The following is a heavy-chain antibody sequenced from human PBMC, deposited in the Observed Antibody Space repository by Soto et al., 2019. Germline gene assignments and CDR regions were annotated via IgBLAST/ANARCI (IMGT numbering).Heavy chain of an antibody. V-gene: IGHV3-9*01. J-gene: IGHJ4*02. CDR2: ISWNSRRI. D-gene: IGHD3-10*01. CDR1: GFTVAESA. CDR3: TKGYYGSGSSYFDY. Sequence: EVQWVESGGGLVQPGGSLRLSCAASGFTVAESAMHWVRQAPGKGLEWVSGISWNSRRIDYADSVKGRFTISRDNAKNSLFLQMNSLRPEDTALYYCTKGYYGSGSSYFDYWSRGALVTVSS.